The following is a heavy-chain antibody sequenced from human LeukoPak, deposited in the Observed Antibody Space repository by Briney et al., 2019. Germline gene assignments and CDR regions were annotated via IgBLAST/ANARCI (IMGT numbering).Heavy chain of an antibody. V-gene: IGHV1-2*02. D-gene: IGHD6-19*01. Sequence: GASVKVSCKASGYTFTGYYMHWVRQAPGQGIEWMGWINPNSGGTNYAQKFQGRVTMTRDTSISTAYMELSRLRSDDTAVYYCAKAGGGSSGWPFDYWGQGTLVTVSS. CDR2: INPNSGGT. CDR3: AKAGGGSSGWPFDY. CDR1: GYTFTGYY. J-gene: IGHJ4*02.